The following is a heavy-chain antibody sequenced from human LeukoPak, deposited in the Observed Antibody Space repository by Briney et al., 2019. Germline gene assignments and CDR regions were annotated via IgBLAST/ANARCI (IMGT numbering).Heavy chain of an antibody. D-gene: IGHD2-15*01. Sequence: SETLSLTCTVSGRSISSYYWSWLRQPPRKGVECMGYIYYSGSTNYNPSLKSRVTISVDTSKNQSSLKLSSVTAADTGVYDCAGGDSCSGGSCYGPSWFDYWGQGTPVTVSS. J-gene: IGHJ4*02. CDR3: AGGDSCSGGSCYGPSWFDY. CDR2: IYYSGST. CDR1: GRSISSYY. V-gene: IGHV4-59*01.